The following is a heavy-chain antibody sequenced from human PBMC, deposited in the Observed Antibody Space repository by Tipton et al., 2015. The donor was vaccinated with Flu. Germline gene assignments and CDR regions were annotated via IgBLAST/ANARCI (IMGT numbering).Heavy chain of an antibody. V-gene: IGHV4-4*07. Sequence: TLSLTCTVSGGSISNYYWGWIRQPAGKGLEFIGRMYASGGTRYNPSLKSRVTMSANTSKNQVSLMLSSVAAADTAVYYCVRLEITFLERNQYFDLWGRGTLVTVSS. CDR1: GGSISNYY. D-gene: IGHD2/OR15-2a*01. J-gene: IGHJ2*01. CDR2: MYASGGT. CDR3: VRLEITFLERNQYFDL.